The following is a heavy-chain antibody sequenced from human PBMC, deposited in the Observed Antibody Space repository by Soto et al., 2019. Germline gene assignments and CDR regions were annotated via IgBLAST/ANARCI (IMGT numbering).Heavy chain of an antibody. J-gene: IGHJ4*02. Sequence: LRLSCVASGFTFSDYYMSWVRQAPGKGLQWVSYISSGVSTIYYADSVKGRFTISRDNAKNSLYLQMNSLRAEDTAVYYCARAMSSGSDWYGGDDYWGQGTLVTVSS. CDR2: ISSGVSTI. D-gene: IGHD6-19*01. CDR3: ARAMSSGSDWYGGDDY. V-gene: IGHV3-11*01. CDR1: GFTFSDYY.